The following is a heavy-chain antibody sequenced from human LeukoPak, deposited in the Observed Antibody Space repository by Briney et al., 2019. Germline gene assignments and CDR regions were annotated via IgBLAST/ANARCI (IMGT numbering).Heavy chain of an antibody. V-gene: IGHV3-23*01. D-gene: IGHD3-3*01. J-gene: IGHJ4*02. Sequence: GGSLRLSCADSGLTFSSYAMSWVRQAPGKGLEWVSAISGSGRSTYYADSVKGRFTISRDNSKNTLYLQMNSLRAEDTAVYYCARELTILGAFDYWGQGTLVTVSS. CDR1: GLTFSSYA. CDR2: ISGSGRST. CDR3: ARELTILGAFDY.